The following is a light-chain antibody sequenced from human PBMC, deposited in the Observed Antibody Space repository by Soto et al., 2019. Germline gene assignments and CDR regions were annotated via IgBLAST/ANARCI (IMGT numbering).Light chain of an antibody. CDR1: QSVSTF. Sequence: EIVFTQSPATLSLSPGERATLACRALQSVSTFLAWYQQKPGQAPRLLIYDASKRVTGIPARFSGSGSGTDLTLTISSLEPEDFAVYYCQQRSSWPPEFSFGPGTKVDIK. J-gene: IGKJ3*01. CDR2: DAS. V-gene: IGKV3-11*01. CDR3: QQRSSWPPEFS.